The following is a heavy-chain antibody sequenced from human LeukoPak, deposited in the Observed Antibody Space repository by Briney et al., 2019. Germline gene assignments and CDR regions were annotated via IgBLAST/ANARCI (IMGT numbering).Heavy chain of an antibody. D-gene: IGHD2-2*01. CDR1: GFTFSRYW. CDR3: ARYVDQTYYYYYMDV. Sequence: PGGSLRLSRAASGFTFSRYWMSWVRQAPGKGLEWVANIKQDGSEKYYVDSVKGRFTISRDNAKNSLSLQMNSLRAEDTAVYYCARYVDQTYYYYYMDVWGKGTTVTVSS. CDR2: IKQDGSEK. V-gene: IGHV3-7*01. J-gene: IGHJ6*03.